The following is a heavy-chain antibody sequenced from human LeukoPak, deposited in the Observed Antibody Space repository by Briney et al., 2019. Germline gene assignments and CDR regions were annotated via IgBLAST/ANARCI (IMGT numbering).Heavy chain of an antibody. CDR3: ITAAENDFDY. Sequence: ASVKVSCKASGYTFTKFYLHWVRQAPGQGLEWMGWINPNSGGTNYAQRFQGMVTVTRDTSISTAFMELSRLKSDDTAVYYCITAAENDFDYWGQGTLVTVSS. D-gene: IGHD6-13*01. CDR2: INPNSGGT. V-gene: IGHV1-2*02. CDR1: GYTFTKFY. J-gene: IGHJ4*02.